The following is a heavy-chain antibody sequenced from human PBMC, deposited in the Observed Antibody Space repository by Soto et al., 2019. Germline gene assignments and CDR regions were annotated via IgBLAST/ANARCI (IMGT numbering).Heavy chain of an antibody. Sequence: QVQLVEYGGGVDQPGRSLRLSCAASGFTFSSYGMYWVRQAPGKGLEWVAVISYDGSNKYYADSVKGRFTISRDNSKNTLYLQMNSLRAEDTAVYYCAKALIAAAGTGSYFDYWGQGTLVTVSS. J-gene: IGHJ4*02. V-gene: IGHV3-30*18. D-gene: IGHD6-13*01. CDR1: GFTFSSYG. CDR2: ISYDGSNK. CDR3: AKALIAAAGTGSYFDY.